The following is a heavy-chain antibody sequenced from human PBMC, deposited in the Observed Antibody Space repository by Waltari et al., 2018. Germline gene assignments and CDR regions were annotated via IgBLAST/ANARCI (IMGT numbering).Heavy chain of an antibody. V-gene: IGHV1-69-2*01. Sequence: EVQLIQSGAEVKKPGATVKISCKASAHTFTDYYIHWVQQAPGKGLVWMGLIDPEDGETVYAENFQGRVTITADRSTDTVYMELSSVRSEDTAVYYCARNGSGSYGIDYWGQGTLVTVSS. J-gene: IGHJ4*02. D-gene: IGHD3-10*01. CDR1: AHTFTDYY. CDR3: ARNGSGSYGIDY. CDR2: IDPEDGET.